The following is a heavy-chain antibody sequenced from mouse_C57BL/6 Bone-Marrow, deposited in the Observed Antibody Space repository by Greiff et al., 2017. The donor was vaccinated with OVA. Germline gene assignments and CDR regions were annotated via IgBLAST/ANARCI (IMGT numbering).Heavy chain of an antibody. D-gene: IGHD2-4*01. CDR1: GFTFSSYG. CDR3: ARGGPYEYDDYFDY. CDR2: ISSGGSYT. J-gene: IGHJ2*01. Sequence: EVQRVESGGDLVKPGGSLKLSCAASGFTFSSYGMSWVRQTPDKRLEWVATISSGGSYTYYPDSVKGRFTISRDNAKNTLYLQMSSLKSEDTAMYYCARGGPYEYDDYFDYWGQGTTLTVSS. V-gene: IGHV5-6*01.